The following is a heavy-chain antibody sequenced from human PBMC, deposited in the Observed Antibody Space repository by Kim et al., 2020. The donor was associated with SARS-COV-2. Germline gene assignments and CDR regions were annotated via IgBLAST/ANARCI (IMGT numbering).Heavy chain of an antibody. CDR3: AKATEYYYDSSGYAPARRPQPVYYFDY. V-gene: IGHV3-9*01. D-gene: IGHD3-22*01. J-gene: IGHJ4*02. CDR2: ISWNSGSI. CDR1: GFTFDDYA. Sequence: GGSLRLSCAASGFTFDDYAMHWVRQAPGKGLEWVSGISWNSGSIGYADSVKGRFTISRDNAKNSLYLQMNSLRAEDTALYYCAKATEYYYDSSGYAPARRPQPVYYFDYWGQGTLVTVSS.